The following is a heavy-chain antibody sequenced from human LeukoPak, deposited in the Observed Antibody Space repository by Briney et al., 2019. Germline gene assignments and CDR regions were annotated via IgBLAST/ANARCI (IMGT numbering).Heavy chain of an antibody. CDR2: IYSSGST. D-gene: IGHD4-17*01. V-gene: IGHV4-4*07. Sequence: SETLSLTCTVSGGSISSDYWSCIRQPAGKALEWIGRIYSSGSTNYNPSLKSRVTMSVDTSKNQFSLKLSSVTVADTAVYYCAREGRYGDYEGYWGQGTLVTVSS. J-gene: IGHJ4*02. CDR3: AREGRYGDYEGY. CDR1: GGSISSDY.